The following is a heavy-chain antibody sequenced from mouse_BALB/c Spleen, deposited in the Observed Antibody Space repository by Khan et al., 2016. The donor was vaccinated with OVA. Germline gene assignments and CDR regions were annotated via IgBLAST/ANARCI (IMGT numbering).Heavy chain of an antibody. J-gene: IGHJ2*01. D-gene: IGHD1-1*01. CDR2: IYPGSGST. Sequence: QVQLQQSGPELVKPGASVKMSCKASGYTFTDYVISWVKQRTGQGLEWIGEIYPGSGSTYYNEKFKGKATLHADKSSNKAHMQFSSLTSEDSAVYFCARFYYGSKVYYFDYWGQGTTLTVSS. V-gene: IGHV1-77*01. CDR1: GYTFTDYV. CDR3: ARFYYGSKVYYFDY.